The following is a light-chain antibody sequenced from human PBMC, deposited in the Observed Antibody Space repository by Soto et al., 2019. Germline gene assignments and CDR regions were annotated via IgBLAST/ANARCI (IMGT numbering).Light chain of an antibody. CDR1: QSVSSN. J-gene: IGKJ1*01. CDR3: HQYNNWPAWT. CDR2: GAS. V-gene: IGKV3-15*01. Sequence: EKPTIRVPTARSVSSGERGILSWRTSQSVSSNLAWYQQKPGQAPRLSTYGASTRATGIPARFSGSASGTEFTLTISSLQSEDYAVYYCHQYNNWPAWTVGQGTKVDIK.